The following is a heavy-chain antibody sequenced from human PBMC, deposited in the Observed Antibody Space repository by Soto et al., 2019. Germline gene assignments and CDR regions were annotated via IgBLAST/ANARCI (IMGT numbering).Heavy chain of an antibody. D-gene: IGHD2-2*01. V-gene: IGHV1-46*03. CDR2: INPSGGST. CDR3: ARADCSSTSCYGWFDP. Sequence: QVQLVQSGAEVKKPGASVKVSCKASGYTFTSYYMHWVRQAPGQGLEWMGIINPSGGSTSYAQKFQGRVTMTRDTSTSTVYMELSSLRSEDTAVYYCARADCSSTSCYGWFDPWGQGTLVTVSS. J-gene: IGHJ5*02. CDR1: GYTFTSYY.